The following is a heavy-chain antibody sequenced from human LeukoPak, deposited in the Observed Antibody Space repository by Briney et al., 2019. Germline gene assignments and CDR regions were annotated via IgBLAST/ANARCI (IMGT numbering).Heavy chain of an antibody. CDR2: IKGDGSWK. Sequence: GGSLRLSCEASGFTFRNHYMTWVRQAPGGGLEWVANIKGDGSWKFYVDSVRGRFTISRDNAKNSLYLQMNSLRAEDTAVYYCARKGITVGKSDATDIWGQGTMVTVST. J-gene: IGHJ3*02. CDR3: ARKGITVGKSDATDI. D-gene: IGHD6-19*01. V-gene: IGHV3-7*01. CDR1: GFTFRNHY.